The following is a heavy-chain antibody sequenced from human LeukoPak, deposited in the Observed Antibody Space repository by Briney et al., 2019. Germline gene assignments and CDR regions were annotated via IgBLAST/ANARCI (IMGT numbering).Heavy chain of an antibody. D-gene: IGHD6-13*01. CDR1: GASIRNYY. CDR3: ARRYSSSWYVGFFDP. J-gene: IGHJ5*02. CDR2: VYYSGST. V-gene: IGHV4-59*08. Sequence: SETLSLTCTVSGASIRNYYWSWIRQSPGKGLEWIGFVYYSGSTNYNPSLESRVAMSVDTSKNQFSLRLSSVTAADTAIYYCARRYSSSWYVGFFDPWGQGTLVTVSS.